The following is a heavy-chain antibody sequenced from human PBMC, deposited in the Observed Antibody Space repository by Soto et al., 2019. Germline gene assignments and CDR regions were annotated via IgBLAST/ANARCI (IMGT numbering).Heavy chain of an antibody. J-gene: IGHJ4*02. D-gene: IGHD5-12*01. CDR3: ARDNILATGLHDY. Sequence: QVQLVESGGGVVQPGRSLRLSCAASGFTFSSYAMHWVRQAPGKGLEWVAVISYDGSNKYYADSVKGRFTISRDNSKNTLYLQMNSLRAEDTAVYYCARDNILATGLHDYWGQGTLVTVSS. CDR1: GFTFSSYA. CDR2: ISYDGSNK. V-gene: IGHV3-30-3*01.